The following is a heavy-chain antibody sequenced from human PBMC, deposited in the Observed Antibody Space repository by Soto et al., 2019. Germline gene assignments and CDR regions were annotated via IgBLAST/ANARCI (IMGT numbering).Heavy chain of an antibody. CDR3: ARPIFFRHVKDYYYGMDV. Sequence: SETLSLRCTVSWGSIRSSSYYWGWISQPPGKGLEWIGSIYYSGSTYYNPSLKSRVTISVDTSKNQFSLKLSSVTAADTAVYYCARPIFFRHVKDYYYGMDVWGQGTTVTVSS. J-gene: IGHJ6*02. CDR2: IYYSGST. D-gene: IGHD3-3*01. V-gene: IGHV4-39*01. CDR1: WGSIRSSSYY.